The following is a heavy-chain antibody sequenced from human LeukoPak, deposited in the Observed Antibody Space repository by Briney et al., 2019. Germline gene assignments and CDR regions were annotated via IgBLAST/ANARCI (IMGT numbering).Heavy chain of an antibody. CDR2: IYHSGST. CDR3: ARDRRRGDYDYVWGSYPGWFDP. J-gene: IGHJ5*02. D-gene: IGHD3-16*02. V-gene: IGHV4-38-2*02. CDR1: GGSISSYY. Sequence: SETLSLTCTVSGGSISSYYWGWIRQPPGKGLEWIGSIYHSGSTYSNPSLKSRVTISVDTSKNQFSLKLSSVTAADTAVYYCARDRRRGDYDYVWGSYPGWFDPWGQGTLVTVSS.